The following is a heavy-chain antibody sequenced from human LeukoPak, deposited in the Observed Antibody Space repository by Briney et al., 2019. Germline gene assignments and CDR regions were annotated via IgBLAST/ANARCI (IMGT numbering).Heavy chain of an antibody. V-gene: IGHV3-33*06. D-gene: IGHD3-10*01. J-gene: IGHJ4*02. CDR2: IWYDGSNK. Sequence: PGGSLRLSCAASGFTFSSYGMHWVRQAPGKGLEWVAVIWYDGSNKYYADSVKGRFTISRDNSKNTLYLQMNSLRAEDTAVYYCAKGSDGSGIYYFDYWGQGTLVTVSS. CDR1: GFTFSSYG. CDR3: AKGSDGSGIYYFDY.